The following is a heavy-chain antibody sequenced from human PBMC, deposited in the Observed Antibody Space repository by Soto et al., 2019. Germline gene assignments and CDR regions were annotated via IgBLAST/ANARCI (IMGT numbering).Heavy chain of an antibody. Sequence: GGSLGLSCAASGVTFYSDAMSWFRRNPGKGLDWVSTISGSGSGTYYADSVKGRFTISRDNSKNTLYLQMDRLRAEDTAVYFCTKDQAEGYYDTGGSQGSWGQGNLVTVSS. CDR2: ISGSGSGT. CDR1: GVTFYSDA. D-gene: IGHD3-22*01. CDR3: TKDQAEGYYDTGGSQGS. V-gene: IGHV3-23*01. J-gene: IGHJ5*02.